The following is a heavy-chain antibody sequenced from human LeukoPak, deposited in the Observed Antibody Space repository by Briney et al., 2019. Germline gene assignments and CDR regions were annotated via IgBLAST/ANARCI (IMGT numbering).Heavy chain of an antibody. CDR1: GFTFSSYS. CDR2: ISSSSSYI. V-gene: IGHV3-21*01. Sequence: GGSLRLSCAASGFTFSSYSMSWVRQAPGKGLEWASSISSSSSYIYYADSVKGRFTISRDNAKNSLYLQMNSLRAEDTAVYYCARGRGYSYGYIDYWGQGTLVTVSS. D-gene: IGHD5-18*01. J-gene: IGHJ4*02. CDR3: ARGRGYSYGYIDY.